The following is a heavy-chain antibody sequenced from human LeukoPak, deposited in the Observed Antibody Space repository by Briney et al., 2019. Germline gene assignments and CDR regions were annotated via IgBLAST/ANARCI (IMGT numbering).Heavy chain of an antibody. D-gene: IGHD1-7*01. CDR3: ARSGTTYDYYYMDV. CDR1: GYTFTSYD. J-gene: IGHJ6*03. Sequence: ASLKVSCKPSGYTFTSYDINWVRQATGQGLGRMGWMNPNSGNTGYAQKLQGRVTMTRNTSISTAYMELSSLGSEDTAVYYCARSGTTYDYYYMDVWGKGTTVTVSS. CDR2: MNPNSGNT. V-gene: IGHV1-8*01.